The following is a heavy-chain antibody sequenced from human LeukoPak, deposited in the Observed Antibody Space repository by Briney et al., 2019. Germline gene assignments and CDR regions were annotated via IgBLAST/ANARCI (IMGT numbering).Heavy chain of an antibody. CDR2: INPNSGGT. CDR3: ASLKGLTGTRSG. J-gene: IGHJ4*02. V-gene: IGHV1-2*02. CDR1: GYTFTVYY. D-gene: IGHD1-7*01. Sequence: ASVKVSCKASGYTFTVYYMHWVRQAPGQGLEWMGWINPNSGGTNYAQKFQGRVTMTRDTSISTACMELSRLRSDDTAVYYCASLKGLTGTRSGWGQGTLVTVSS.